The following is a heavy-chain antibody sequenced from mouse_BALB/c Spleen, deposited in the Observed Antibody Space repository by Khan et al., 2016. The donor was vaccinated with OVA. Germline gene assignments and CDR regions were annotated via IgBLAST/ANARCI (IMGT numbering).Heavy chain of an antibody. J-gene: IGHJ2*01. CDR3: ARRGLRWDFDY. D-gene: IGHD1-1*01. Sequence: VELVESGAELAKPGASVKMSCKASGYTFINYWILWVKQRPGQGLEWIGYINPSTGYTEYNQNFKDKATLTADKSSSTAHMQLSSLTSEDSAVYYCARRGLRWDFDYWGQGTTLTVSS. CDR2: INPSTGYT. V-gene: IGHV1-7*01. CDR1: GYTFINYW.